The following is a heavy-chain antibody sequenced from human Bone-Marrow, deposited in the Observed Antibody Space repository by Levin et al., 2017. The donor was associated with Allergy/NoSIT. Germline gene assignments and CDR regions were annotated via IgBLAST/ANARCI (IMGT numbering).Heavy chain of an antibody. V-gene: IGHV3-33*01. CDR1: GFTFSSYG. Sequence: PGGSLRLSCAASGFTFSSYGMHWVRQAPGKGLEWVAVIWYDGSNKYYADSVKGRFTISRDNSKNTLYLQMNSLRAEDTAVYYCARVGGSSVYVAFDIWGQGTMVTVSS. CDR3: ARVGGSSVYVAFDI. CDR2: IWYDGSNK. D-gene: IGHD2-15*01. J-gene: IGHJ3*02.